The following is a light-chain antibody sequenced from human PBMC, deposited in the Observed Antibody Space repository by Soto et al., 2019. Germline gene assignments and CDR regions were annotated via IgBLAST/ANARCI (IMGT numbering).Light chain of an antibody. V-gene: IGLV2-8*01. Sequence: QSVLTQPASVSGSPVQSITISCTGTYSDVGGYNRVSWYQHHPGKAPKMLIFEVSTRPSGISDRFSGSKSGNTASLTVSGLQTEDEADYYCASYAGTYTVFGGGTQLTVL. CDR3: ASYAGTYTV. CDR1: YSDVGGYNR. J-gene: IGLJ2*01. CDR2: EVS.